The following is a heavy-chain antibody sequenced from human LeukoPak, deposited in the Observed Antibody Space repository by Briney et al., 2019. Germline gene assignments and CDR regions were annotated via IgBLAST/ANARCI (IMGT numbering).Heavy chain of an antibody. V-gene: IGHV3-9*01. Sequence: GGSLRLSCAASGFIFDDYAMHWVRQAPGKGLEWISGISWNSGSIGYADSVKGRFTISRDNAKNSLYLQMNSLRAEDTALYYCAKDRDYSSSGASVDYWGQGTLVTVSS. CDR3: AKDRDYSSSGASVDY. CDR1: GFIFDDYA. J-gene: IGHJ4*02. CDR2: ISWNSGSI. D-gene: IGHD6-6*01.